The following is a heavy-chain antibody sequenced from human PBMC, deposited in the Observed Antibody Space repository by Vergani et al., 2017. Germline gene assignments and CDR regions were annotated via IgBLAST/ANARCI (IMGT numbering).Heavy chain of an antibody. D-gene: IGHD3-10*01. Sequence: QVQLQESGPGLVKPSQTLSLTCTVSGGSISSGGYYWSWIRQHPGKGLEWIGYIYYSGSTYYNPSLKSRVTISVDTSKNQFSLKLSSVTAADTAVYYCARHSTGATMVRGVIAWFDPWGQGTLVTVSS. V-gene: IGHV4-31*03. CDR1: GGSISSGGYY. CDR2: IYYSGST. J-gene: IGHJ5*02. CDR3: ARHSTGATMVRGVIAWFDP.